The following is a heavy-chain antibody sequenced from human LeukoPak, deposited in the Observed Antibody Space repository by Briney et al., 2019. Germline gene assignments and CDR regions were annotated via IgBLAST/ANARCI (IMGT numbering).Heavy chain of an antibody. D-gene: IGHD3-9*01. V-gene: IGHV1-69*13. CDR2: INPVFGTA. CDR1: GDNFSSYV. J-gene: IGHJ6*02. CDR3: AKTFLTAYDTYFYYYGLDV. Sequence: SVKVSCKASGDNFSSYVISWVRQAPGQGLEWMGGINPVFGTAHYAQKFQDRVTITADESTSTAYMELSSLRSEDTAVYYCAKTFLTAYDTYFYYYGLDVWGQGTPVTVSS.